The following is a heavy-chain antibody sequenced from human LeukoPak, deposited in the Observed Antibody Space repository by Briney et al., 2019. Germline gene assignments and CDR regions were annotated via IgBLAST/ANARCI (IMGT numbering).Heavy chain of an antibody. CDR1: GFTVSSNY. CDR2: IYNDGSS. D-gene: IGHD2-21*02. CDR3: ARDWSPIVVVTANAFDI. Sequence: GGSLRLSCVASGFTVSSNYMSWVRQAPGKGLEWVSVIYNDGSSYYADSVKGRFTISRDNSKNTLYLQMNSLRAEDTAVYYCARDWSPIVVVTANAFDIWGQGTMVTVSS. V-gene: IGHV3-66*01. J-gene: IGHJ3*02.